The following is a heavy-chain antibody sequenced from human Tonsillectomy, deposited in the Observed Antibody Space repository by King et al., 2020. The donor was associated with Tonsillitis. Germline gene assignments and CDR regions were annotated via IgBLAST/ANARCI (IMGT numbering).Heavy chain of an antibody. D-gene: IGHD2-2*01. CDR1: GLTLSSYG. CDR3: ARAPPAAPRNYYYYVMDV. CDR2: IWYDGSNK. V-gene: IGHV3-33*03. J-gene: IGHJ6*02. Sequence: VQLVESGGGVVQPGRSLRLSCAASGLTLSSYGMHWLRQAPGKGLEWVAVIWYDGSNKYYADSVKGRFTISRDNSKNTLHLQMNSLRDEDTAVYYLARAPPAAPRNYYYYVMDVWGQGTTVTVSS.